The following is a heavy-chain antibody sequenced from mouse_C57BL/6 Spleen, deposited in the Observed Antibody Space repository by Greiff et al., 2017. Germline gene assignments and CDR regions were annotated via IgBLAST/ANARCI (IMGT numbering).Heavy chain of an antibody. CDR1: GYSITSGYY. V-gene: IGHV3-6*01. CDR3: ARGGDYDAYDAMDY. CDR2: ISYDGSN. J-gene: IGHJ4*01. Sequence: EVKLMESGPGLVKPSQSLSLTCSVTGYSITSGYYWNWIRQFPGKKLAWMGSISYDGSNNYNPSLKNRISITRDTSKNQFFLKLNSVTTEDTATYYCARGGDYDAYDAMDYGGQGTSVTVSS. D-gene: IGHD2-4*01.